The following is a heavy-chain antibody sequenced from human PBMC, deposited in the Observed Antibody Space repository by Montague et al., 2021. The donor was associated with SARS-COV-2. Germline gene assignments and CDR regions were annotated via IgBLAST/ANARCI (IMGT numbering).Heavy chain of an antibody. Sequence: SETLSLTCAVYGGSFSGYYWSWIRQPPGKGLEWIGEINHSGSTNYNPSLKSRVTISVDTSKNQFSLKLSSVTAADTAVYYCARERYSFSLTRGSTWFDPWGQGILVTVSS. D-gene: IGHD3-9*01. V-gene: IGHV4-34*01. CDR1: GGSFSGYY. CDR2: INHSGST. J-gene: IGHJ5*02. CDR3: ARERYSFSLTRGSTWFDP.